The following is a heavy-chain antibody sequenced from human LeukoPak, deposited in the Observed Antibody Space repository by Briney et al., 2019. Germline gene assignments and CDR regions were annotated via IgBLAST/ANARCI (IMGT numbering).Heavy chain of an antibody. Sequence: GASVKVSCKASGYIFTTNGISWVRQAPGQGLEWLGWISTDSGNTNYAQKFQGRVIMTTDTSTRIAYMELRSLRSDDTAVYYCARVNYDSSGYYDYWGQGTLVTVSS. CDR2: ISTDSGNT. CDR1: GYIFTTNG. CDR3: ARVNYDSSGYYDY. J-gene: IGHJ4*02. V-gene: IGHV1-18*01. D-gene: IGHD3-22*01.